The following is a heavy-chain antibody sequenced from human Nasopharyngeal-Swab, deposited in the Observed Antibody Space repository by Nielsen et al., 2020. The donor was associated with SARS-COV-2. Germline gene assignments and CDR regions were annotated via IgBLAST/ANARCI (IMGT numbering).Heavy chain of an antibody. CDR3: ARLAARDIRFDS. CDR2: ISNSASSI. D-gene: IGHD2-15*01. V-gene: IGHV3-48*03. J-gene: IGHJ4*02. Sequence: WIRQPPGKGLEWVSFISNSASSIYYADSVKGRFTVSRDNAKNSLYLQMNSLRAEDTALYYCARLAARDIRFDSWGQGTLVTVSS.